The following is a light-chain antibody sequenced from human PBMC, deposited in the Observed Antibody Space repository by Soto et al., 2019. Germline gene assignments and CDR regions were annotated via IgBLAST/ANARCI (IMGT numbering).Light chain of an antibody. J-gene: IGKJ1*01. Sequence: DTQMTQSPSTLSESVGDRFTITCQASQSISGWLAWYEQRPGKXPKXXIYDASNMESGVPSRFRGSGSGTEFTLTISSLKPDDFETYYCQQYNSFPWTFGQGTKVDIK. V-gene: IGKV1-5*01. CDR2: DAS. CDR1: QSISGW. CDR3: QQYNSFPWT.